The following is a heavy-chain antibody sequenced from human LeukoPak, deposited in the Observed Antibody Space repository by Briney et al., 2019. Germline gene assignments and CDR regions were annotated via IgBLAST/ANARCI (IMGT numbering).Heavy chain of an antibody. CDR2: ISHSGST. CDR3: AYGNPGDY. CDR1: GGSFSGYY. Sequence: SETLSLTRAVYGGSFSGYYWSWIRQPPGKGLEWIGEISHSGSTNYNPSLKSRVTISVDTSKNQFSLKLSSVTAADTAVYYCAYGNPGDYWGQGTLVTVSS. V-gene: IGHV4-34*01. J-gene: IGHJ4*02. D-gene: IGHD3-10*01.